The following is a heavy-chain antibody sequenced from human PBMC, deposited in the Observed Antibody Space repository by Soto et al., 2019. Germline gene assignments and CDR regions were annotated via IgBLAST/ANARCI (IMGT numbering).Heavy chain of an antibody. V-gene: IGHV4-59*08. Sequence: QVQLQESGPGLVKPSETLSLTCTVSGGSISSYYWSWIRQPPGKGLEWIGYIYYSGSTNYNLSLKSRVTISVDTSKNQFSLKLSSVTAADTAVYYCARRYSSSFDYWGQGTLVTVSS. D-gene: IGHD6-13*01. CDR2: IYYSGST. J-gene: IGHJ4*02. CDR3: ARRYSSSFDY. CDR1: GGSISSYY.